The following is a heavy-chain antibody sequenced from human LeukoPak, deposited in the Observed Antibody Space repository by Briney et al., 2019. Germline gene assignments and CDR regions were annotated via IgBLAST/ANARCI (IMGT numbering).Heavy chain of an antibody. Sequence: ASVKVSCKASGYTFTGFYLHWVRQAAGQGLEWMGWIDPNSGATDYAQKFQGRVTMTRDTSISTAYMELSGLRSDDTAVYYCARDWGSGTYDSWGQGPLITVSS. CDR3: ARDWGSGTYDS. J-gene: IGHJ5*01. CDR1: GYTFTGFY. CDR2: IDPNSGAT. D-gene: IGHD1-26*01. V-gene: IGHV1-2*02.